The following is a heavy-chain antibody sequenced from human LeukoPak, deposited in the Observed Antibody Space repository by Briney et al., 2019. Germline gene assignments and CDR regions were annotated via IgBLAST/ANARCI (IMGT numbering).Heavy chain of an antibody. CDR2: ISSSGSTI. CDR3: ARDGPRATVHDY. CDR1: GFTFSSYE. Sequence: PGGSLRLSCAASGFTFSSYEMNWVRQAPGKGLEWVSYISSSGSTIYYADSVKGRFTISRDNAKNSLYLQMNSLRAEDTAVYYCARDGPRATVHDYRGQGTLVTVSS. D-gene: IGHD4-17*01. J-gene: IGHJ4*02. V-gene: IGHV3-48*03.